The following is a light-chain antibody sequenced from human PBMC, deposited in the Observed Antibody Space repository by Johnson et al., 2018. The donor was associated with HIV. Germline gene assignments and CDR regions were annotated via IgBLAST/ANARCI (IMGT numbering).Light chain of an antibody. Sequence: QSVLTQPPSVSVAPGQKVTISCSGSSSNIGNNYVSWYQQLPGTAPKLIMYENNKRPSGIPDRFSGSKSGTSATLGITGLQTGDEADYYCGTWDSSLNAYVFGAATKVAVL. CDR2: ENN. J-gene: IGLJ1*01. CDR1: SSNIGNNY. V-gene: IGLV1-51*02. CDR3: GTWDSSLNAYV.